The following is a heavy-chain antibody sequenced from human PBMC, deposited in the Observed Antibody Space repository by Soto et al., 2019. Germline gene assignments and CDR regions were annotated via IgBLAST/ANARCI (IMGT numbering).Heavy chain of an antibody. CDR2: IYYSGST. Sequence: QLQLQESGPGLVKPSETLSLTCTVSGGSISSSSYYWGWIRQPPGKGLKWIGSIYYSGSTYYNPSLKSRVTRTVDTSKNPFSLKPSSVAAADTAVYYCAKGGTSGFGEEYYYYGMDVWGQGTTVTVCS. CDR3: AKGGTSGFGEEYYYYGMDV. CDR1: GGSISSSSYY. J-gene: IGHJ6*02. V-gene: IGHV4-39*01. D-gene: IGHD3-10*01.